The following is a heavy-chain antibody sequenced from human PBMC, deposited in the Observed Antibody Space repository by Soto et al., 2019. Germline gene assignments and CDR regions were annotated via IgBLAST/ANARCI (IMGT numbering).Heavy chain of an antibody. CDR1: GFTVSSSY. CDR2: TLTGGDT. J-gene: IGHJ4*02. V-gene: IGHV3-53*01. CDR3: ARGYWRLGESYYFDY. Sequence: VGSLRLSCETSGFTVSSSYMSWVRQAPGMGLEWVSVTLTGGDTHYADSVKGRFTVSRDNSQNTVYLHMNNLRGEDTATYYCARGYWRLGESYYFDYWGQGTLVTVSS. D-gene: IGHD3-16*01.